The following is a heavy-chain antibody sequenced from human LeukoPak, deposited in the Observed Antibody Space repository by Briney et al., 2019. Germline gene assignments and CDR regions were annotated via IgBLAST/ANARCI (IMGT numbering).Heavy chain of an antibody. V-gene: IGHV4-61*02. CDR3: ARVSAINAFDI. Sequence: SQTLSLTCTVSGGSISSGSHHWNWIRQPAGKGLEWIGRIYTSRSTNYNPSLKSRVTISLDTSKNQFSLKLSSVTAADTAIYYCARVSAINAFDIWGQGTMDTVSS. CDR1: GGSISSGSHH. CDR2: IYTSRST. J-gene: IGHJ3*02.